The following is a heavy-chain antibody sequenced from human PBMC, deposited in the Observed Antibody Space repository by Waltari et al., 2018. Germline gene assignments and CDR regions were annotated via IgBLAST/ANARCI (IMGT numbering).Heavy chain of an antibody. CDR3: ARDFQQLVYYGMDV. CDR2: ISSSSSYI. CDR1: GFTFSSIS. D-gene: IGHD6-13*01. J-gene: IGHJ6*02. V-gene: IGHV3-21*01. Sequence: EVRLVESGGGLVKPGGSLRLSCAASGFTFSSISMTWVRQAPGKGLEWVSSISSSSSYIYYADSVKGRFTISRDNAKNSLYLQMNSLRAEDTAVYYCARDFQQLVYYGMDVWGQGTTVTVSS.